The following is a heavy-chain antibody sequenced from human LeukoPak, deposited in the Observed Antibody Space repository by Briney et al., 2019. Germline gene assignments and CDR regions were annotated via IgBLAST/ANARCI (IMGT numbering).Heavy chain of an antibody. CDR1: GFTVSSNY. CDR3: ATSIPPASYYYYYYMDV. Sequence: GGSLRLSCAASGFTVSSNYMSWVRQAPGKGLEWVANIKQDGSEKYYVDSVKGRFTISRDNAKNSLYLQMNSLRAEDTAVYYCATSIPPASYYYYYYMDVWGKGTTVTVSS. V-gene: IGHV3-7*01. J-gene: IGHJ6*03. CDR2: IKQDGSEK.